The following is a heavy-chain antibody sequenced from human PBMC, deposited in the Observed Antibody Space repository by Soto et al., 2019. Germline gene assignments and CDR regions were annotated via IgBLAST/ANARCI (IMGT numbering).Heavy chain of an antibody. CDR1: GFTFSSYA. CDR2: ISGSGGST. V-gene: IGHV3-23*01. Sequence: EVQLLESGGGLVQPGGSLRLSCAASGFTFSSYAMSWVRQAPGKGLEWVSAISGSGGSTYYADSLKGRFTITRDNAKNSLYLQMDSLRAEDTGVYYCAKDREVVADEYYCVYVGQGILVTVSS. J-gene: IGHJ4*02. D-gene: IGHD2-15*01. CDR3: AKDREVVADEYYCVY.